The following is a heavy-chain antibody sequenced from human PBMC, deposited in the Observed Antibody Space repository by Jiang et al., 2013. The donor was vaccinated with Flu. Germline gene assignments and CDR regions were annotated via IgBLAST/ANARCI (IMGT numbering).Heavy chain of an antibody. D-gene: IGHD2-2*01. Sequence: QLLESGGGLVQPGGSLRLSCAASGFTFSSYAMSWVRQAPGKGLDWVSTISVTGGSTYYADSVKGRFTISRDNSKNTLYLQMNSLRAEDTAVYHCAKGVVVRGANYFDYWGQGTLVIVSS. CDR3: AKGVVVRGANYFDY. V-gene: IGHV3-23*01. CDR2: ISVTGGST. CDR1: GFTFSSYA. J-gene: IGHJ4*02.